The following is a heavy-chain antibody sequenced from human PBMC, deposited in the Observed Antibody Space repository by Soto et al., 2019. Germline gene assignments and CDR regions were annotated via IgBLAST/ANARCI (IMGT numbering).Heavy chain of an antibody. CDR2: IYYSGST. Sequence: PSETLSLTCTVSGGSISSSSYYWSWIRQPPGKGLEWIGYIYYSGSTNYNPSLKSRVTISVDTSKNQFSLKLSSVTAADTAVYYCARGLRYFDWLLNGMDVWGQGTTVTVSS. CDR1: GGSISSSSYY. V-gene: IGHV4-61*01. D-gene: IGHD3-9*01. CDR3: ARGLRYFDWLLNGMDV. J-gene: IGHJ6*02.